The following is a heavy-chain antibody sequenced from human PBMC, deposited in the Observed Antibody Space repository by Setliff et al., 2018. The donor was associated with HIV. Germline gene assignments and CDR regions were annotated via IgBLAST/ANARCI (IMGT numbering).Heavy chain of an antibody. CDR3: ARGWATGADSSPLDV. CDR1: GFIFTHYY. Sequence: ASVKVSCKASGFIFTHYYIHWVRQAPGQGLEWMGRSSPNSGGTQFAQKFQGRVALTRDTSIATAYMDLSRLTSDDTAVYYCARGWATGADSSPLDVWGKGTTVTVSS. D-gene: IGHD6-19*01. V-gene: IGHV1-2*06. J-gene: IGHJ6*04. CDR2: SSPNSGGT.